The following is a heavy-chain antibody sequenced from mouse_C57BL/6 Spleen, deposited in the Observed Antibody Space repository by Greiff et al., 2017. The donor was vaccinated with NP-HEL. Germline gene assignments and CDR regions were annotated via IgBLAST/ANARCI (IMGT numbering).Heavy chain of an antibody. J-gene: IGHJ4*01. CDR2: IWRGGST. CDR3: AKNGDGYNAMDY. Sequence: VQLVESGPGLVQPSQSLSITCTVSGFSLTSYGVHWVRQSPGKGLEWLGVIWRGGSTDYNAAFMSRLSITKDNSKSQVFFKMNSLQADDTAIYYCAKNGDGYNAMDYWGQGTSVTVSS. CDR1: GFSLTSYG. D-gene: IGHD2-3*01. V-gene: IGHV2-5*01.